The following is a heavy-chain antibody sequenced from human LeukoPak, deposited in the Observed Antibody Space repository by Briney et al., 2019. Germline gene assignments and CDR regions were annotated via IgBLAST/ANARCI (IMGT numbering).Heavy chain of an antibody. CDR2: ISGSGGST. D-gene: IGHD4-17*01. CDR3: AKMTTVPPGDAEGFDY. CDR1: GGSISSSNYY. Sequence: ETLSLTCSVSGGSISSSNYYWGWIRQPPGKGLEWVSAISGSGGSTYYADSVKGRFTISRDNSKNTLYLQMNSLRAEDTAVYYCAKMTTVPPGDAEGFDYWGQGTLVTVSS. V-gene: IGHV3-23*01. J-gene: IGHJ4*02.